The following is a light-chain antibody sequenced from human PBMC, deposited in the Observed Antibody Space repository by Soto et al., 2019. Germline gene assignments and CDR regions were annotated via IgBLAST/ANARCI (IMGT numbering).Light chain of an antibody. CDR2: DVS. CDR1: SSDVGGYNY. Sequence: QSALTQPASVSGSPGQSITISCTGTSSDVGGYNYVSWYQQHPGKAPKLMIYDVSNRPSGVSNRFSGSKSGNTASLTISGLQAEDEADYYCSSYTSSSTILYVFGTGTKFTVL. J-gene: IGLJ1*01. V-gene: IGLV2-14*01. CDR3: SSYTSSSTILYV.